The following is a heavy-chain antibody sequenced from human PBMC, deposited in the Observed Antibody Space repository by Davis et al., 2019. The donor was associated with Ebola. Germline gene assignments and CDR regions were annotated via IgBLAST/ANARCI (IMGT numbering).Heavy chain of an antibody. J-gene: IGHJ3*02. V-gene: IGHV3-74*01. CDR3: ARANDYYDSNGAFDI. CDR2: INSSGSST. D-gene: IGHD3-22*01. CDR1: GFTFSNYW. Sequence: HTGGSLRLSCAASGFTFSNYWMHWVRQAPGKGLVWVSRINSSGSSTTYADSVKGRFTISRDNAKNTLNLQMNSLRAEDTAVYYCARANDYYDSNGAFDIWGQGTMVTVSS.